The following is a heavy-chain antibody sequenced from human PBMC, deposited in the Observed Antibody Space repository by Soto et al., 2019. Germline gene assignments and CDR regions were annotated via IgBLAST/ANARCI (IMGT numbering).Heavy chain of an antibody. V-gene: IGHV1-2*04. D-gene: IGHD6-19*01. Sequence: EASVKVSCKASGYTFTGYYMHWVRQAPGQGLEWMGWINPNSGGTNYAQKFQGWVTMTRDTSISTAYMELSRLRSDDTAVYYCARYQWLSYYYYGMDVWGQGTTVTVSS. CDR2: INPNSGGT. CDR3: ARYQWLSYYYYGMDV. J-gene: IGHJ6*02. CDR1: GYTFTGYY.